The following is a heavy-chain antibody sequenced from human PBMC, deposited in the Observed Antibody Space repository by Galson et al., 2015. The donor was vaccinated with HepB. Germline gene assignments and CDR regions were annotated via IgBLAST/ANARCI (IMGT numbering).Heavy chain of an antibody. Sequence: SLRLSCAASGFTFSSYAMSWVRQAPGKGLEWVSAISDSGGTTYYADSVKGRFTISRDNSKNTLYLQMNSLRAEDTALYYCAKLLGATNFDYWGQGTLVTVSS. J-gene: IGHJ4*02. D-gene: IGHD1-26*01. CDR2: ISDSGGTT. CDR1: GFTFSSYA. CDR3: AKLLGATNFDY. V-gene: IGHV3-23*01.